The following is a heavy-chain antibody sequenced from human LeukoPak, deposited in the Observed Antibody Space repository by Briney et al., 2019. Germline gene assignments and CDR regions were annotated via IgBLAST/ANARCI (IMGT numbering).Heavy chain of an antibody. CDR2: ISGSGGST. D-gene: IGHD6-13*01. Sequence: QSGGSLRLSCAASGFTFSSYAMSWVRQAPGKGLEWVSAISGSGGSTYYADSVKGRFTISRDNSKNTLYLQMNSLRAEDTAVYYCAKVRSWTQQLPHDQYFQHWGQGTLVTVSS. V-gene: IGHV3-23*01. J-gene: IGHJ1*01. CDR1: GFTFSSYA. CDR3: AKVRSWTQQLPHDQYFQH.